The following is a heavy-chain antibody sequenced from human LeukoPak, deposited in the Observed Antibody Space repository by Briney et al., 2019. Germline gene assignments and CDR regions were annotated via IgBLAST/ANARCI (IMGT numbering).Heavy chain of an antibody. J-gene: IGHJ3*02. CDR3: ARDGMVRGVIGSYDI. Sequence: ASVKVSCKASGYKFTDYGVSWVRQAPGQGPEWMGWIAGGDGNTKYEQRLQGRVSMTTDTSTTTAYMEQRSLTSDDTAVYYCARDGMVRGVIGSYDIWGQGTMVTVSS. CDR1: GYKFTDYG. D-gene: IGHD3-10*01. CDR2: IAGGDGNT. V-gene: IGHV1-18*04.